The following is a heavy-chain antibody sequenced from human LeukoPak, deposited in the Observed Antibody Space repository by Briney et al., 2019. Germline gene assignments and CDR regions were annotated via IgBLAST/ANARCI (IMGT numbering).Heavy chain of an antibody. D-gene: IGHD1-7*01. V-gene: IGHV3-7*01. Sequence: PGGSLRLSCVDSGFTFSNYWMNWVRQAPGKGLEWVANIKGSDKGHVDSVKGRFSVSRGDARNSLYLQMDSLRAEDTAVYYCARDVDWNYDLWGQGTVVRVSS. CDR2: IKGSDK. CDR3: ARDVDWNYDL. CDR1: GFTFSNYW. J-gene: IGHJ4*02.